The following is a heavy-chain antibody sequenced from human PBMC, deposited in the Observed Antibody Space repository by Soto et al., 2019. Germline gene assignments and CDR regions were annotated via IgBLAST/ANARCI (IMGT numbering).Heavy chain of an antibody. D-gene: IGHD6-13*01. CDR3: ARDVIAAAGTGY. CDR1: GGTFSSYT. J-gene: IGHJ4*02. V-gene: IGHV1-69*08. CDR2: IIPILGIA. Sequence: QVQLVQSGAEVKKPGSSVKVSCTASGGTFSSYTISWLRQAPGQVLEWMGRIIPILGIANYAQKFQGRVTITADKSTSTAYMELSSLRSEDTAVYYCARDVIAAAGTGYWGQGTLVTVSS.